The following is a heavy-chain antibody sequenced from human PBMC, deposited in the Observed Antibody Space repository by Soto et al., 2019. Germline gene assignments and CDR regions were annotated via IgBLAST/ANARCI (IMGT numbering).Heavy chain of an antibody. CDR1: GFTLNNYP. D-gene: IGHD3-10*01. J-gene: IGHJ4*02. CDR2: GSSGSNT. V-gene: IGHV3-23*01. CDR3: ARHGERSFDQ. Sequence: EVQLLESRGGLIHPGESLRLSCVASGFTLNNYPVSWVRQAPGKGLEWVSAGSSGSNTYYADSVKGRFTISRDNSKNTVYLQMNSLRVEDTAMYFCARHGERSFDQWGQGTLVTVSS.